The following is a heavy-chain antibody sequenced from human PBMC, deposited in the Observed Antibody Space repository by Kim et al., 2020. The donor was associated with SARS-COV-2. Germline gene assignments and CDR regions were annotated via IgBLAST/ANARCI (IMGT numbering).Heavy chain of an antibody. CDR3: ARWGDFGYYYYGMDV. CDR1: GYTFTGYY. V-gene: IGHV1-2*06. CDR2: INPNSGGT. D-gene: IGHD3-16*01. Sequence: ASVKVSCKASGYTFTGYYMHWVRQAPGQGLEWMGRINPNSGGTNYAQKFQGRVTMTRDTSISTAYMELSRLRSDDTAVYYCARWGDFGYYYYGMDVWGQGTTVTVSS. J-gene: IGHJ6*02.